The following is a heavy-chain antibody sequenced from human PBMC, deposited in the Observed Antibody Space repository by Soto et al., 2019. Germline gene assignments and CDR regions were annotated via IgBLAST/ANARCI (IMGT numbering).Heavy chain of an antibody. J-gene: IGHJ4*02. D-gene: IGHD3-16*02. CDR2: ISGSGGST. CDR3: ASITSFGGVIVPFDY. Sequence: GGSLRLSCAASGFTFSSYAMSWVRQAPGKGLEWVSAISGSGGSTYYADSVKGRFTISRDNCKNTLYLQMNSLRAEDTAVYYCASITSFGGVIVPFDYWGQGTLVTVSS. CDR1: GFTFSSYA. V-gene: IGHV3-23*01.